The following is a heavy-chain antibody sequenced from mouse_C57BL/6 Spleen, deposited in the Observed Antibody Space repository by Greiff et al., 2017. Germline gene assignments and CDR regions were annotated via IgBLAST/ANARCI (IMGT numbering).Heavy chain of an antibody. CDR1: GYTFTSYG. Sequence: QVQLQQSGAELARPGASVKLSCKASGYTFTSYGISWVKQRTGQGLEWIGEIYPRSGNTYYNEKFKGKATLTADKSSSTAYMELRGLTSEDSTVDYGAVCMVTTEAWFAYWGQGTLVTVSA. J-gene: IGHJ3*01. D-gene: IGHD2-2*01. CDR2: IYPRSGNT. V-gene: IGHV1-81*01. CDR3: AVCMVTTEAWFAY.